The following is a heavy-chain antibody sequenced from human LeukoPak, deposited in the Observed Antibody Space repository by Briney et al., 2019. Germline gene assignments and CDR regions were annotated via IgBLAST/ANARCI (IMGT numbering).Heavy chain of an antibody. CDR1: GGTFSSYA. J-gene: IGHJ4*02. CDR2: IIPIFGTA. D-gene: IGHD3-22*01. V-gene: IGHV1-69*13. CDR3: ARGSIDYYDSSPPEGNFDY. Sequence: ASVKVSCKAPGGTFSSYAISWVRQAPGQGLEWMGGIIPIFGTANYAQKFQGRVTITADESTSTAYMELSSLRSEDTAVYYCARGSIDYYDSSPPEGNFDYWGQGTLVTVSS.